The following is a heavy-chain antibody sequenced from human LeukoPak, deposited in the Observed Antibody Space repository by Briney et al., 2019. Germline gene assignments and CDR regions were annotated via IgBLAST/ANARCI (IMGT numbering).Heavy chain of an antibody. Sequence: GASLRISCAASGFDFSIYSMYWIRQAPGKGLEWVSSINSRSDQIYYADSVKGRFTISRDNAENSLYLQMNSLRADDSAMYYCARVHYGIDYWGQGTLATVSS. J-gene: IGHJ4*02. CDR3: ARVHYGIDY. CDR2: INSRSDQI. D-gene: IGHD4-17*01. CDR1: GFDFSIYS. V-gene: IGHV3-21*01.